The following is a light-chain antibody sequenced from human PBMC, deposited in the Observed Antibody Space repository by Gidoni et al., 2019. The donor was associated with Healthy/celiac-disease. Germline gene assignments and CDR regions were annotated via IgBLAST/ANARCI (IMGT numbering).Light chain of an antibody. CDR3: QQYNSWAGIT. V-gene: IGKV1-5*03. CDR2: KAS. J-gene: IGKJ5*01. CDR1: QSISSW. Sequence: DIQMTQSPSTLSASVGDRVTITCRASQSISSWLAWYQQKPGKAPKLLIYKASSLESGVPSRFSGSGSGTEFTLTISSLQPDDFATYYCQQYNSWAGITFGQXTRLEIK.